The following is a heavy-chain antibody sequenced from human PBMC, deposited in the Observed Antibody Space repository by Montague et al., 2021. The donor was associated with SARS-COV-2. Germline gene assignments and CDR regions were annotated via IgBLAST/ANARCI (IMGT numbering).Heavy chain of an antibody. CDR2: INDSGST. D-gene: IGHD3-3*01. Sequence: SETLSLTCAVYGGSFSGYYWSWIRQPPGKGLEGIGEINDSGSTYYNPSLKSRVTISVDTSKNQFSLKLSSVTAADTAVYYCARGRAARSITIFGVVNPAIRYYYYMDVWGKGTTVTVSS. J-gene: IGHJ6*03. CDR3: ARGRAARSITIFGVVNPAIRYYYYMDV. V-gene: IGHV4-34*01. CDR1: GGSFSGYY.